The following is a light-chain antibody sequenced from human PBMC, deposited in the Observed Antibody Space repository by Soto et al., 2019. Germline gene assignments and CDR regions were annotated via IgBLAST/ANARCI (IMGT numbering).Light chain of an antibody. J-gene: IGLJ2*01. Sequence: QSVLTQPPSASGTPGQRVTISCSGSSSNIGSNSVNWYQQLPGTAPKLLIYSNNQRPSGVPDRFSGSKSGTSASLAISGLQSGEGADYYCAAWDDSLNGVVFGGGPKLTFL. CDR2: SNN. CDR1: SSNIGSNS. CDR3: AAWDDSLNGVV. V-gene: IGLV1-44*01.